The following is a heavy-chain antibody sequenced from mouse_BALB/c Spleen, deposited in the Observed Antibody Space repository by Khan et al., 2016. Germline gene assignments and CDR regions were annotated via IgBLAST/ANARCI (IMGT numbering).Heavy chain of an antibody. J-gene: IGHJ4*01. CDR1: GYTFTRFW. D-gene: IGHD2-1*01. Sequence: QVQLQQSGAELAKPGASVKMSCKASGYTFTRFWMHWVKQRPGQGLEWIGYINPGSNYTDYNQNFKDKATLTADKSSSTADMLLSSLTSEYSEVYFCARWGCGNYVYQAMDYWGQGISVTVSS. CDR2: INPGSNYT. V-gene: IGHV1-7*01. CDR3: ARWGCGNYVYQAMDY.